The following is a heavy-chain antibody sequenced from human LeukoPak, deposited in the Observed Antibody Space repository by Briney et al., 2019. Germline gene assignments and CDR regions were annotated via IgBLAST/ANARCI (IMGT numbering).Heavy chain of an antibody. CDR1: GYSFTNYW. D-gene: IGHD3-10*01. J-gene: IGHJ5*02. CDR3: ARGSLTPRGNWFDP. CDR2: IYYDDSET. V-gene: IGHV5-51*01. Sequence: GESLKISCKGGGYSFTNYWIVWVRQMPGKGLEWMGVIYYDDSETQYSPSFQGQVTMSVDKSISTAYLQWSSLKASDTAMYYCARGSLTPRGNWFDPWGQGTLVTVSS.